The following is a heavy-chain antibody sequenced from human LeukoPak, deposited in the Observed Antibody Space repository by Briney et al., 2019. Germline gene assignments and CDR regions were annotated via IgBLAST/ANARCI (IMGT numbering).Heavy chain of an antibody. Sequence: GGSLRLSCAASGFTFSSYSMNWVRQAPGKGLEWVSSISRSSSYIYYADSVKGRFTISRDNAKNSLYLQMNSLRAEDTAVYYCARAQYGDYGNVDYWGQGTLVTVSS. V-gene: IGHV3-21*01. CDR1: GFTFSSYS. J-gene: IGHJ4*02. CDR2: ISRSSSYI. CDR3: ARAQYGDYGNVDY. D-gene: IGHD4-17*01.